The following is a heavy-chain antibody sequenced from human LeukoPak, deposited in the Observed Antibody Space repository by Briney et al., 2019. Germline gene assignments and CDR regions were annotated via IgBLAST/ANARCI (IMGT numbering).Heavy chain of an antibody. D-gene: IGHD6-13*01. J-gene: IGHJ3*02. CDR3: AGTYSLYDPFDI. Sequence: SETLSLTCTVSNYSISSGYYWAWIRQPPGQGLEWIGNIYHSGNTYYNPSLKSRVSLSVDTSENQFSLKLSSVTAADTAVYYCAGTYSLYDPFDIWGQGTMVTVSS. CDR1: NYSISSGYY. V-gene: IGHV4-38-2*02. CDR2: IYHSGNT.